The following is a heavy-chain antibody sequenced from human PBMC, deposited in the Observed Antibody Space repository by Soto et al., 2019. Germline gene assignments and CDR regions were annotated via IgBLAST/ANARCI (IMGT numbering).Heavy chain of an antibody. CDR2: IIPVSGVT. D-gene: IGHD3-9*01. Sequence: QVQLVQSEAEVRKPGSSVKVSCKASGGTFSNYGINWVRQAPGQGLEWMGRIIPVSGVTDHAQKFQGRVTTTADESTSTAYMELSSLTSEDTAVFYCAIASVRTGTFNIWGQGTMVTVSS. CDR3: AIASVRTGTFNI. CDR1: GGTFSNYG. V-gene: IGHV1-69*15. J-gene: IGHJ3*02.